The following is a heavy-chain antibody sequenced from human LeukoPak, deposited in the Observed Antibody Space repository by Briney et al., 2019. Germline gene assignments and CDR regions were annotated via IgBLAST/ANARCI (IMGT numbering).Heavy chain of an antibody. Sequence: GGSLRLSCAASGFTFSSYWMSGVRQAPGEGGEGVANIKQYGSEKYYVDSVKGRFTISRDNAKNSLYLQMNSLRAEDTAVYYCARGKGLDYWGQGTLVTVSS. CDR1: GFTFSSYW. CDR3: ARGKGLDY. J-gene: IGHJ4*02. CDR2: IKQYGSEK. V-gene: IGHV3-7*04.